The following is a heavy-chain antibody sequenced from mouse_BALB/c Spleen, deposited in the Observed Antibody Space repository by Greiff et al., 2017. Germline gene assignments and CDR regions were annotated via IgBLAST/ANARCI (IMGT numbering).Heavy chain of an antibody. CDR3: VRTYYYRYDNYAMDY. V-gene: IGHV10S3*01. J-gene: IGHJ4*01. Sequence: GGGLVQPKGSLKLSCAASGFTFNTNAMNWVRQAPGKGLEWVARIRSKSNNYATYYADSVKDRFTISRDDSQSMLYLQMNNLKTEDTAMYYCVRTYYYRYDNYAMDYWGQGTSVTVSS. CDR2: IRSKSNNYAT. D-gene: IGHD2-14*01. CDR1: GFTFNTNA.